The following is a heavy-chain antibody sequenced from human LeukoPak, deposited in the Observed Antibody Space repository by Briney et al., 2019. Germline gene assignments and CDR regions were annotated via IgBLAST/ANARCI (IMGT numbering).Heavy chain of an antibody. CDR3: AREGRDYGGDYFDY. D-gene: IGHD4-17*01. CDR1: GVSFSGYY. V-gene: IGHV4-34*01. Sequence: SETLSLTCAVYGVSFSGYYWSWIRQPPGKGLEWIGEINHSGSTNYNPSLKSRVTISVDTSKNQFSLKLSSVTAADTAVYYCAREGRDYGGDYFDYWGQGTLVTVSS. J-gene: IGHJ4*02. CDR2: INHSGST.